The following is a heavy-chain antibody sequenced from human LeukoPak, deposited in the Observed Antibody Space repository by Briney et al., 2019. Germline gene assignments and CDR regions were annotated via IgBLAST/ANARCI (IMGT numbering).Heavy chain of an antibody. CDR3: AREGLSTLNWFDP. CDR2: ISSSSSYI. V-gene: IGHV3-21*01. CDR1: GFTFSSYS. J-gene: IGHJ5*02. D-gene: IGHD3-16*02. Sequence: KPGGSLRLSCAASGFTFSSYSMNWVRQAPGKGLEWVSSISSSSSYIYYADSVKGRFTISRDNAKNSLYLQMNSLRAEDTAVYYCAREGLSTLNWFDPWGQGTLVTVSS.